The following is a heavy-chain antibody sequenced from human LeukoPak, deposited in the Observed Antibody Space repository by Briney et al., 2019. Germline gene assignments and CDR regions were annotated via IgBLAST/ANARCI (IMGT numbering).Heavy chain of an antibody. CDR3: ARGDYVDY. J-gene: IGHJ4*02. Sequence: GGSLRLSCAASGFTFSSNYMGWVRQAPGKGLEWVSIIYSGGATFYADSVKGRFTISRDNSKNTVSLQMNSLRIEDTAMYYCARGDYVDYWGLGVLVTVSS. CDR1: GFTFSSNY. CDR2: IYSGGAT. V-gene: IGHV3-53*01.